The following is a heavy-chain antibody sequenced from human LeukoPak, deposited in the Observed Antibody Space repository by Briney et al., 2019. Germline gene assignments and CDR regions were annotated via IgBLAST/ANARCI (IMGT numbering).Heavy chain of an antibody. CDR3: ARRVRSADHRCDF. V-gene: IGHV4-61*05. Sequence: SETLSLTCTVSGGSISSSSYYWGWIRQPPGKGLEWIGYIYYSGRTNNNPSLKSRVTISVDTSKNQFSLQVTSVTAADTAVYYCARRVRSADHRCDFWGQGTLVTVSS. CDR1: GGSISSSSYY. J-gene: IGHJ4*02. D-gene: IGHD1-14*01. CDR2: IYYSGRT.